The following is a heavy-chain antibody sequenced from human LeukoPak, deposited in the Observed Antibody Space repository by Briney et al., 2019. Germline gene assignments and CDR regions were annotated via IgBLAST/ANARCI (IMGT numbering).Heavy chain of an antibody. CDR3: AKVSSPIAVAALFEH. J-gene: IGHJ4*02. CDR2: IYTSGST. CDR1: GGSISSYY. D-gene: IGHD6-19*01. Sequence: PSETLSLTCTVSGGSISSYYWSWIPQPAGKGRECIGRIYTSGSTNYNPSLKSLVTISVDTSKKQFSLKLSSVTAADTGVYYCAKVSSPIAVAALFEHWGQGTLVTVFS. V-gene: IGHV4-4*07.